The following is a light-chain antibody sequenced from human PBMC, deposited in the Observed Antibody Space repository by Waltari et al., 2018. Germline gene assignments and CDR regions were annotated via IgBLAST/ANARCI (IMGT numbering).Light chain of an antibody. CDR1: SGDLNS. CDR2: DVT. J-gene: IGLJ3*02. V-gene: IGLV2-14*03. Sequence: QSALTQPASVSASPGQSITISCTGASGDLNSVSWFQRHPGEAPKLLIYDVTKRPSGVSDRFSGSQSGTTASLTISGLRADDEADYYCSSMTNPNANTFAFGGGTKLTVL. CDR3: SSMTNPNANTFA.